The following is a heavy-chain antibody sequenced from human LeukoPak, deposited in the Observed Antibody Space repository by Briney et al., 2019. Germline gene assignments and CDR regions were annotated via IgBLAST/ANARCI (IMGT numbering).Heavy chain of an antibody. J-gene: IGHJ6*03. CDR2: IYPGDSDT. V-gene: IGHV5-51*01. Sequence: GESLKISCKGSGYSFTSYWIGWVRQMPGKGLEWMGIIYPGDSDTRYSPSFQGQVTISADKSISTAYLQWSSLKASDTAIYYCARHDYGSSSDSFYYYLDVWGKGTTVTVSS. D-gene: IGHD6-6*01. CDR3: ARHDYGSSSDSFYYYLDV. CDR1: GYSFTSYW.